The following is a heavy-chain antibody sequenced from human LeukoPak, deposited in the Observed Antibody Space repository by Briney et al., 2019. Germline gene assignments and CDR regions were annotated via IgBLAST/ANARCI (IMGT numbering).Heavy chain of an antibody. Sequence: ASVKVSCKASGYTFTSYSISWVHQAPGQGLEWMGWISAYNGNTIYVQKVKGRVTMTTDTSTSTAYMELRSLKSDDTAVYYCARASYCSDGSCYSDYWGQGTLVTVSS. D-gene: IGHD2-15*01. CDR1: GYTFTSYS. CDR3: ARASYCSDGSCYSDY. CDR2: ISAYNGNT. V-gene: IGHV1-18*01. J-gene: IGHJ4*02.